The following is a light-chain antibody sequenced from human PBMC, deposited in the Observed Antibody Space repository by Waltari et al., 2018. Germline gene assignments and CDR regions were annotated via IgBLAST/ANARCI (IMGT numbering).Light chain of an antibody. V-gene: IGKV4-1*01. CDR1: QSLLYSSNNKNY. J-gene: IGKJ3*01. CDR2: WAS. CDR3: QQYYDNVVT. Sequence: DVVMTQSPDSLAVSLGDRATINCKSSQSLLYSSNNKNYLAWYQQKPGQPPKLLIYWASTRESGVPDRFSGSGSGTDFTLTISSLQAEDVAVYYCQQYYDNVVTFGPGTKVDIK.